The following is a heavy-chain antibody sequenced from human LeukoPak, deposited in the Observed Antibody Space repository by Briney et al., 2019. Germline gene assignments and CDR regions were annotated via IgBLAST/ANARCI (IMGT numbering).Heavy chain of an antibody. CDR1: GFSFSSYG. V-gene: IGHV3-33*01. J-gene: IGHJ4*02. D-gene: IGHD1-26*01. CDR2: MWYDGSNK. Sequence: PGGSLRLSCAASGFSFSSYGMHWVRQAPGKGLEWVAVMWYDGSNKYYADSVKGRFTISRDNSKNTLYLQMNSLRAEDTAVYYCARAAEWELHHFFDYWGQGTLVTVSS. CDR3: ARAAEWELHHFFDY.